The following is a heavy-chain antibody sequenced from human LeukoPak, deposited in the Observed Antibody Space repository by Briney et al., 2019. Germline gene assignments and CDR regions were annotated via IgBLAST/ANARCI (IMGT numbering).Heavy chain of an antibody. CDR2: TYYRSKWYN. V-gene: IGHV6-1*01. J-gene: IGHJ4*02. D-gene: IGHD3-22*01. CDR1: GDSVSSNSAA. CDR3: AISYYYDSSGYSTPFDY. Sequence: QTLSLTCAISGDSVSSNSAAWNWIRQSPSRGLEWLGRTYYRSKWYNDYAVSVKSRITINPDTSKNQFSLQLNSVTPEDTAVYYCAISYYYDSSGYSTPFDYWGQGTLVTVSS.